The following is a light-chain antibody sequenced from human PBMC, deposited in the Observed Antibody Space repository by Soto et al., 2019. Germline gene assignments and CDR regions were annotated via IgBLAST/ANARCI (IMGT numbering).Light chain of an antibody. V-gene: IGKV3-15*01. CDR1: QSINGN. CDR2: ATS. Sequence: DIVMTQSPATLSVSPGERATLSCRASQSINGNLAWYQRKPGQAPMLLMSATSGRATGIPARFSGSGSGTEYTLTISRLQSEDFAFFYCQEYNNWYSFGQGTKVEIK. J-gene: IGKJ2*03. CDR3: QEYNNWYS.